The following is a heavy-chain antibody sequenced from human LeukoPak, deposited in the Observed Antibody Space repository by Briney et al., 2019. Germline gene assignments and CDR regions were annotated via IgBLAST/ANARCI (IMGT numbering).Heavy chain of an antibody. V-gene: IGHV4-59*01. CDR2: IYYSGNT. D-gene: IGHD4-17*01. Sequence: SETLSLTCTVSGGSISSFYWSWIRQPPGKGLEWIGYIYYSGNTNYNPPLKSRVTLSVDTSKNQFSLKLSSVAAADTAVYYCAREDPQTTVPEGMDVWGQGTTVTVSS. CDR1: GGSISSFY. J-gene: IGHJ6*02. CDR3: AREDPQTTVPEGMDV.